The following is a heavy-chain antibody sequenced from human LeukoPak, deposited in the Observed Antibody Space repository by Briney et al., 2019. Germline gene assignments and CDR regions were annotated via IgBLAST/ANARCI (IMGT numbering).Heavy chain of an antibody. V-gene: IGHV4-59*01. CDR2: IYYSGST. D-gene: IGHD1-26*01. CDR3: ARGRLGELYFDY. J-gene: IGHJ4*02. Sequence: PSETLSLTCTVSGGSISSYYWSWIRQPPGKGLEWIGYIYYSGSTNYNPSLKSRVTISVDTSKNQFPLKLSSVTAADTAVYYCARGRLGELYFDYWGQGTLVTVSS. CDR1: GGSISSYY.